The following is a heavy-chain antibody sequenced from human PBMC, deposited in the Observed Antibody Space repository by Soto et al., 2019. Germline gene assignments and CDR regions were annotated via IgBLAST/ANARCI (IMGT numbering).Heavy chain of an antibody. CDR2: INHSGST. J-gene: IGHJ3*02. Sequence: QVQLQQWGAGLLKPSETLSLTCAVYGGSFSGYYWSWIRQPPGKGLEWIGEINHSGSTNYNPSLKSGVTISVDTSKNQFSLKLSSVTAADTAVYYCARYRVIAARPRPAFDIWGQGTMVTVSS. CDR3: ARYRVIAARPRPAFDI. V-gene: IGHV4-34*01. D-gene: IGHD6-6*01. CDR1: GGSFSGYY.